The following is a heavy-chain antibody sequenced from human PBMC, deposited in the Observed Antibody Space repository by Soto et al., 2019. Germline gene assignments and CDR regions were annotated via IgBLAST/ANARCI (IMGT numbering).Heavy chain of an antibody. V-gene: IGHV4-34*01. CDR2: INHSGST. J-gene: IGHJ4*02. Sequence: PSETLSLTCAVYGGSFSGYYWSWIRQPPGKGLEWIGEINHSGSTNYNPSLKSRVTISVDTSKNQFSLKLSSVTAADTAVYYCARGQLDYYGSYFDYWGQGTLVTVSS. CDR1: GGSFSGYY. CDR3: ARGQLDYYGSYFDY. D-gene: IGHD3-10*01.